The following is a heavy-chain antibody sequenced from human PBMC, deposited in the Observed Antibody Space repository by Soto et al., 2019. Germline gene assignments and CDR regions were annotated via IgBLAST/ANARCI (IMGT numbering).Heavy chain of an antibody. D-gene: IGHD5-18*01. CDR2: IYSGGST. CDR1: GFSFSSNS. J-gene: IGHJ6*02. CDR3: ARGGYSYGYLKRYGMDV. Sequence: GGSLRLSCKASGFSFSSNSMGWLRQAPGKGLDWVSVIYSGGSTYYADSVKGRFTISRDNSKNTLYLQMNSLRAEDTAVYYCARGGYSYGYLKRYGMDVWGQGTTVTVSS. V-gene: IGHV3-53*01.